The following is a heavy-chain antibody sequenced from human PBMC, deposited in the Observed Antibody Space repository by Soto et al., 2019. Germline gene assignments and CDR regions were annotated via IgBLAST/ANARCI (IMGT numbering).Heavy chain of an antibody. V-gene: IGHV4-30-2*01. Sequence: QLQLQESGSGLVKPSQTLSLTCAVSGGSITSGGFSWSWIRQPPGKGLEWIGYIFQSGSPSYTPSLKSRVTISVERSKNQFFLRLSSVTAADTAVYFCDRDRNGLGGIDYWGQGTLVTVSS. CDR2: IFQSGSP. D-gene: IGHD1-1*01. J-gene: IGHJ4*02. CDR1: GGSITSGGFS. CDR3: DRDRNGLGGIDY.